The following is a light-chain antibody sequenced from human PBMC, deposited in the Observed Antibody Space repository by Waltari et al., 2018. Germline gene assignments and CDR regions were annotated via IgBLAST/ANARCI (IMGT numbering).Light chain of an antibody. CDR3: QQSSSVPLT. CDR2: SAS. Sequence: DIQMTQSPSSLSAFVGDRVTITCRASQSISRYLNWYQQKPGRAPKLLIYSASTLQSGVPSKFSGSGSGTDFTLTISGLQPEDVATYYCQQSSSVPLTCGGGTKVDI. V-gene: IGKV1-39*01. CDR1: QSISRY. J-gene: IGKJ4*01.